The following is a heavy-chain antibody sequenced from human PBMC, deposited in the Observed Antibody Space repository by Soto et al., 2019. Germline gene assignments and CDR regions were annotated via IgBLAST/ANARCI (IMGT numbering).Heavy chain of an antibody. CDR3: TRDPGYCSGGSCYSSYYYYYYMDV. D-gene: IGHD2-15*01. Sequence: SLRLSCTASGFTFGDYAMSWFRQAPGKGLEWVGFIRSKAYGGTTEYAASVKGRFTISRDDSKSIAYLQMNSLKTEDTAVYYCTRDPGYCSGGSCYSSYYYYYYMDVWGKGTTVTVSS. CDR2: IRSKAYGGTT. J-gene: IGHJ6*03. V-gene: IGHV3-49*03. CDR1: GFTFGDYA.